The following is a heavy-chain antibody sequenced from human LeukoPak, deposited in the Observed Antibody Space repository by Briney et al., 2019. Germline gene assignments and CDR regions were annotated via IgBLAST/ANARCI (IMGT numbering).Heavy chain of an antibody. V-gene: IGHV3-23*01. CDR3: AKYDRITMIVVAAKTGFDY. Sequence: GGSLRLSCAASGFTFSSYAMSGGRQAPGKGLEWVSAISGSGGSTYYADSVKGRFTISRDNSKNPLYLQMNSLRAEDTAVYYCAKYDRITMIVVAAKTGFDYWGQGTLVTVSS. CDR1: GFTFSSYA. J-gene: IGHJ4*02. CDR2: ISGSGGST. D-gene: IGHD3-22*01.